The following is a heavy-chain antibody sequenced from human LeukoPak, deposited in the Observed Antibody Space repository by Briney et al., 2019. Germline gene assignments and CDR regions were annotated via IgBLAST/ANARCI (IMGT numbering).Heavy chain of an antibody. CDR1: GFTFGSYA. V-gene: IGHV3-23*01. Sequence: GGSLRLSCAASGFTFGSYAMSWVRQAPGKGLEWVSAISGSGGSTYYADSVKGRFTISRDNSKNTLYLQMNSLRAEDTAVYYCAKAGDSSGYYYFDYWGQGTLVTVSS. CDR2: ISGSGGST. CDR3: AKAGDSSGYYYFDY. J-gene: IGHJ4*02. D-gene: IGHD3-22*01.